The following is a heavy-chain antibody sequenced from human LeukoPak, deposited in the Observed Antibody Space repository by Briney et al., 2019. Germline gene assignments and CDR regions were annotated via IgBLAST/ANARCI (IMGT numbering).Heavy chain of an antibody. CDR2: ISSSGSTI. CDR1: GFTFSDYY. Sequence: GGSLRLPCAASGFTFSDYYMSWIRQAPGKGLEWVSYISSSGSTIYYADSVKGRFTISRDNAKNSLYLQMNSLRAEDTAVYYCAKDRDKYYDSSGYYIDYWGQGTLVTVSS. J-gene: IGHJ4*02. V-gene: IGHV3-11*04. CDR3: AKDRDKYYDSSGYYIDY. D-gene: IGHD3-22*01.